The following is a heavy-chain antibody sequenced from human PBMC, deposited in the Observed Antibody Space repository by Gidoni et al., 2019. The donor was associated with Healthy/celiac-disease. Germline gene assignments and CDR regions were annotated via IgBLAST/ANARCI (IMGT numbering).Heavy chain of an antibody. V-gene: IGHV1-69*01. CDR2: IIPIFGTA. Sequence: QVQLVQSGAEVKKPGSSVKVSCKASGGTFSSYAISWVRQAPGQGLEWMGGIIPIFGTANYAQKFQGRVTITADESTSTAYMELSSLRSEDTAMYYCARDSEWLPLKDKNWYFDLWGRGTLVTVSS. D-gene: IGHD3-3*01. CDR3: ARDSEWLPLKDKNWYFDL. CDR1: GGTFSSYA. J-gene: IGHJ2*01.